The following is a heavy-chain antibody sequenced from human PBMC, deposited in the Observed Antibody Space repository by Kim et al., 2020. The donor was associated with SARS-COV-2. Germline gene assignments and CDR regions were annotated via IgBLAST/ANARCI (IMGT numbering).Heavy chain of an antibody. CDR1: GYTFMRHG. CDR3: ARDKSDYQLPVAYYFYGMDV. J-gene: IGHJ6*02. V-gene: IGHV1-18*01. CDR2: ISIYNGNT. D-gene: IGHD4-17*01. Sequence: ASVKVSCRTSGYTFMRHGISWVRQAPGQGLEWMGRISIYNGNTNYAQKFQGRVTMTTDISTRTAYVEVSSLRSDDTAVYFCARDKSDYQLPVAYYFYGMDVWGQGTTVTVSS.